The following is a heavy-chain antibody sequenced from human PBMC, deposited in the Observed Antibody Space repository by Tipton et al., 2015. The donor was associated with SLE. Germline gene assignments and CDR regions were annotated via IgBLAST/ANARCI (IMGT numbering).Heavy chain of an antibody. CDR1: GGSISSYY. CDR3: ARHSSTTLYHDAFDI. D-gene: IGHD2/OR15-2a*01. V-gene: IGHV4-59*08. Sequence: TLSLTCTVSGGSISSYYWSWIRQPPGKGLEWIGYIYYSGSTNYNPSLKSRVTISVDTSKNQFPLKLSPVTAADTAVYYCARHSSTTLYHDAFDIWGQGTMVTVSS. J-gene: IGHJ3*02. CDR2: IYYSGST.